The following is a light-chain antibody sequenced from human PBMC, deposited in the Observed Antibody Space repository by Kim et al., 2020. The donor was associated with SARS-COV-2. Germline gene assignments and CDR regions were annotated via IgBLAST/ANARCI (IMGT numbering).Light chain of an antibody. V-gene: IGKV1-39*01. CDR2: SAS. Sequence: SASVRDRVTITGRASQSVSTYLNWFQQRPGKAPKLLIYSASTLQTGVSARFSGTGSGTEFTLTISSLQPEDFATYYCQQSYSMPWTFGLGTKLEI. CDR1: QSVSTY. J-gene: IGKJ2*02. CDR3: QQSYSMPWT.